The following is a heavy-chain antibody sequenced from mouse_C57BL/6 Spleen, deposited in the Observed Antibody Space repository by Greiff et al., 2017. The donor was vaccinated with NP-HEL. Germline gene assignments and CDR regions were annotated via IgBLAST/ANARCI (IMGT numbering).Heavy chain of an antibody. CDR3: ARYYYGSSSHYYAMDY. CDR1: GYTFTSYW. CDR2: IDPSDSYT. D-gene: IGHD1-1*01. J-gene: IGHJ4*01. V-gene: IGHV1-59*01. Sequence: QVQLQQPGAELVRPGPSVKLSCKASGYTFTSYWMHWVKQRPGQGLEWIGVIDPSDSYTNYNQKFKGKATLTVDTSSSTAYMQLSSLTSEDSAVYYCARYYYGSSSHYYAMDYWGQGTSVTVSS.